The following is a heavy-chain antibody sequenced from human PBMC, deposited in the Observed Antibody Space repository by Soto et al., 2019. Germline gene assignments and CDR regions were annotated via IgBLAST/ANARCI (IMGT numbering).Heavy chain of an antibody. CDR3: TRDAVGYQPLTY. CDR2: TIPLFGTP. Sequence: QVQLVQSGAEVKKPGSSVKVSCKASGGTFSSYAITWVRQAPGQGLEWMGGTIPLFGTPNYAQKFQGRVTITADNSTNTVYMELSILRSEDTAVYYCTRDAVGYQPLTYWGQGTLVTVSS. J-gene: IGHJ4*02. D-gene: IGHD2-2*01. V-gene: IGHV1-69*06. CDR1: GGTFSSYA.